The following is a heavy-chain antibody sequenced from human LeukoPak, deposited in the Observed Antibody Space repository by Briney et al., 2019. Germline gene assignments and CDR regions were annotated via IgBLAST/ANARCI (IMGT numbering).Heavy chain of an antibody. V-gene: IGHV3-23*01. CDR1: GFTFSSYA. J-gene: IGHJ6*02. D-gene: IGHD2-2*01. Sequence: GGSLRLSCAASGFTFSSYAMSWVRQAPGKGLEWVSAISGSGGSTYYADSVKGRFTISRDNAKNSLYLQMNSLRAEDTAVYYCARDSCSSTSCYYYGMDVWGQGTTVTVSS. CDR3: ARDSCSSTSCYYYGMDV. CDR2: ISGSGGST.